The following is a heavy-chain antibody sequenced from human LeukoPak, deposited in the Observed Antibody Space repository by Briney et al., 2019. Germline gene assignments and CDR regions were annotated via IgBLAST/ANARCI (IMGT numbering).Heavy chain of an antibody. V-gene: IGHV1-46*01. CDR3: AREPYYYDSSQDAFDI. CDR1: GYTFTSYY. D-gene: IGHD3-22*01. Sequence: ASVKVSCKASGYTFTSYYMHWVRQAPGQGLEWMGIINPSGGSTSYAQKFQGRVTITADESTSTAYMELSSLRSEDTAVYYCAREPYYYDSSQDAFDIWGQGTMVTVSS. J-gene: IGHJ3*02. CDR2: INPSGGST.